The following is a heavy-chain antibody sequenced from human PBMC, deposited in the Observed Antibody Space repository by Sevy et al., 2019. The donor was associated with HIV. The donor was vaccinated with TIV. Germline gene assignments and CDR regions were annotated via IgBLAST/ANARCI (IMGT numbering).Heavy chain of an antibody. D-gene: IGHD3-22*01. J-gene: IGHJ3*02. CDR3: AGGRFDSTGSFDAFDI. V-gene: IGHV3-23*01. Sequence: GGSLRLSCAASGITFSGYAMNWVRQAPGKGLDWVSTIYGSAGVTYYADSVKGRFTISRDNSKNTLLLQMNNLRAEDTAVYYGAGGRFDSTGSFDAFDIWGRGTLVTVSS. CDR1: GITFSGYA. CDR2: IYGSAGVT.